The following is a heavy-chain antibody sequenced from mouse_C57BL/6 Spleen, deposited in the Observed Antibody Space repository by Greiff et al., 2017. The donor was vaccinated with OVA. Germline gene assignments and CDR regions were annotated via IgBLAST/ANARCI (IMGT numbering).Heavy chain of an antibody. D-gene: IGHD2-3*01. Sequence: QVQLQQPGTELVKPGASVKLSCKASGYTFTSYWMHWVKQRPGQGLEWIGNINPSNGGTNYNEKFKSKATLTVDKSSSTAYMQLSSLTSEDSAVYYCARGRWLLLYYYAMDYWGQGTSVTVSS. V-gene: IGHV1-53*01. CDR1: GYTFTSYW. CDR2: INPSNGGT. CDR3: ARGRWLLLYYYAMDY. J-gene: IGHJ4*01.